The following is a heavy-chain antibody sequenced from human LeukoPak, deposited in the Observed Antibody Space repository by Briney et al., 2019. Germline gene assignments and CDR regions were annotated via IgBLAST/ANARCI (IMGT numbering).Heavy chain of an antibody. D-gene: IGHD3-10*01. CDR2: IYYTGST. CDR1: GDSMSGYY. J-gene: IGHJ6*03. Sequence: PSETLSLTCTVSGDSMSGYYWSWVRQFPGQGLESIGHIYYTGSTTYNPSLQSRVTISVDTSKSQFSLRLRSVTAADTAVYYCARAGYYGSGINYYYYMDVWGKGTTVTISS. CDR3: ARAGYYGSGINYYYYMDV. V-gene: IGHV4-59*01.